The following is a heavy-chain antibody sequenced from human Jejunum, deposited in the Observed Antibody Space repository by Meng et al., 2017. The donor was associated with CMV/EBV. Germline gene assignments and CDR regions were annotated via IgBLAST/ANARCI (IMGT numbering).Heavy chain of an antibody. V-gene: IGHV7-4-1*02. CDR1: GYIFTNYA. Sequence: QLLQSGSELNVPGASVKVSWKASGYIFTNYAMNWGRQAPGQGLEWMGGINTNTGNPTYAQDFTGRFVISLDTSVSTAYLQISGLKAEDTAVYYCAPGPSNDYRSSYYFNYWGQGTLVTVSS. CDR2: INTNTGNP. D-gene: IGHD4-11*01. CDR3: APGPSNDYRSSYYFNY. J-gene: IGHJ4*02.